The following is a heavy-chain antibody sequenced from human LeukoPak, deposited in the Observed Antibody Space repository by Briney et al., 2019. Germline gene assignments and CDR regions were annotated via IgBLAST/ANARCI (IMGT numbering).Heavy chain of an antibody. J-gene: IGHJ4*02. D-gene: IGHD3-22*01. Sequence: GGSLRLSCSASGFTFKKYAMHWVRQAPGKGLEYVSAINSNGGRTYYAGSVKGRFTISRDNSKNTLFLQMSSVRVEDTAVYYCVKDLYYDNSGYYSGAFDYWGQGTLVTVSS. V-gene: IGHV3-64D*06. CDR1: GFTFKKYA. CDR2: INSNGGRT. CDR3: VKDLYYDNSGYYSGAFDY.